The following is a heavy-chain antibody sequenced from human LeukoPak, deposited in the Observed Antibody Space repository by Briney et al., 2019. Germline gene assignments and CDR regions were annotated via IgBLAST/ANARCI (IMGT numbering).Heavy chain of an antibody. CDR1: GFTFSSYA. D-gene: IGHD4-11*01. V-gene: IGHV3-30-3*01. CDR3: ARERATVTTHWFDP. Sequence: GSLRLSCAASGFTFSSYAMHWVRQAPGKGLEWVAVISYDGSNKYYADSVKGRFTISRDNSKNTLYLQMNSLRAEDTAVYYCARERATVTTHWFDPWGQGTLVTVSS. J-gene: IGHJ5*02. CDR2: ISYDGSNK.